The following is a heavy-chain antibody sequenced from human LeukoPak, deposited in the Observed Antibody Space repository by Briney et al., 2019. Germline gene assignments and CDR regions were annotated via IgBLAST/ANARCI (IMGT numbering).Heavy chain of an antibody. D-gene: IGHD2-21*02. J-gene: IGHJ5*02. CDR2: INPNSGGT. CDR1: AYTFTGSY. CDR3: ARDLACGGDCYSNWFDP. Sequence: ASVKVSCKASAYTFTGSYMHWARQAPGQGLEWMGWINPNSGGTNYAQKFQGRVTMTRDTSISTAYMELSRLRSDDTAVYYCARDLACGGDCYSNWFDPWGQGTLVTVSS. V-gene: IGHV1-2*02.